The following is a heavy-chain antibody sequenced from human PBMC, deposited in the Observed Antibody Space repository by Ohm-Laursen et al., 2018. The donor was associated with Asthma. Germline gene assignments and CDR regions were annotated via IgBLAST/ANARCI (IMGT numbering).Heavy chain of an antibody. J-gene: IGHJ4*02. CDR1: GDSISSGNNY. Sequence: TLSLTCTVSGDSISSGNNYWSWIRQHPVKGLEWIGYIYYSGITYSNPSLRSRATISVDTSKNQFSLNLTSVTAADTAVYYCARGSFYFESTGYYFFDHWGQGALVTVSS. V-gene: IGHV4-31*03. CDR2: IYYSGIT. CDR3: ARGSFYFESTGYYFFDH. D-gene: IGHD3-22*01.